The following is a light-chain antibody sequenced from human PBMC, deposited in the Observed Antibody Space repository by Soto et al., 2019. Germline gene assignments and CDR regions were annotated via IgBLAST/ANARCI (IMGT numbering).Light chain of an antibody. CDR2: DAS. CDR1: QSVNFY. Sequence: EIVLTRSPGSLSLSPGERATLSCRASQSVNFYLAWYQQKPGQAPRLLISDASSRATDVPDRFSGSGSGTDFSLTISRLEPEDFAVYYCQQYGDSPVTFGQGTKVDIK. J-gene: IGKJ1*01. V-gene: IGKV3-20*01. CDR3: QQYGDSPVT.